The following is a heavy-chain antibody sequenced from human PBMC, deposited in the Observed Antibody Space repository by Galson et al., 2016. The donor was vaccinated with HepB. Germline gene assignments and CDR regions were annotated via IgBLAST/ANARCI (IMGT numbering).Heavy chain of an antibody. CDR2: ISSSSNYV. J-gene: IGHJ6*03. D-gene: IGHD2-2*01. CDR1: GLSFSTSD. Sequence: SLRLSCAASGLSFSTSDMNWLRQAPGKGLEWISSISSSSNYVYYADSVRGRFTISRDNAQNSLYLQMDGLRVEDTAVYYCASRDRIPGPTSSGYYYYMDVWGRGTTVSVSS. CDR3: ASRDRIPGPTSSGYYYYMDV. V-gene: IGHV3-21*01.